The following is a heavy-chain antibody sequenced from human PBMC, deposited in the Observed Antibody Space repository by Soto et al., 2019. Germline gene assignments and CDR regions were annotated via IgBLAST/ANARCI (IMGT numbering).Heavy chain of an antibody. Sequence: SETLSLTCTVSGGSITDYSWVWIRQPAGKGLEWIGRIFSSGSTNYNPSLKGRITMSLDTSKNQFSLRLTSVTAADSAVYFCARVTFTPNWFDSWGQGILVTVSS. CDR3: ARVTFTPNWFDS. CDR1: GGSITDYS. CDR2: IFSSGST. D-gene: IGHD3-16*01. V-gene: IGHV4-4*07. J-gene: IGHJ5*01.